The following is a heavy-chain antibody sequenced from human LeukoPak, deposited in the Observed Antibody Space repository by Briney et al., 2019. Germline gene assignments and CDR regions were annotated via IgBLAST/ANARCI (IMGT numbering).Heavy chain of an antibody. Sequence: PSETLSLTCTVSGGSISSYYWSWIRQPAGKGLEWLGRIYTSGSTNYNPSLKSRVTMSVDTSKNQFSLKLSSVTAADTAVYYCARLYSGSYSSYYYYYYMDVWGKGTTVTISS. D-gene: IGHD1-26*01. V-gene: IGHV4-4*07. CDR2: IYTSGST. CDR1: GGSISSYY. J-gene: IGHJ6*03. CDR3: ARLYSGSYSSYYYYYYMDV.